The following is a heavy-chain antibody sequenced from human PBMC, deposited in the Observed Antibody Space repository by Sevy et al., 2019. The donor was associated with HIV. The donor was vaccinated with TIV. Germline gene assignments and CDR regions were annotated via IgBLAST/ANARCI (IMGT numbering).Heavy chain of an antibody. D-gene: IGHD1-26*01. CDR2: ISSNGGST. Sequence: GGSLRLSCAAPGFTFSSYAMHWVRQAPGKGLEYVSAISSNGGSTYYADSVKGRFTISRDNSKNTLYLQMGSLRAEDMAVYYCARDIVGLRLVHYYYYYYMDVWGKGTTVTVSS. J-gene: IGHJ6*03. CDR1: GFTFSSYA. V-gene: IGHV3-64*02. CDR3: ARDIVGLRLVHYYYYYYMDV.